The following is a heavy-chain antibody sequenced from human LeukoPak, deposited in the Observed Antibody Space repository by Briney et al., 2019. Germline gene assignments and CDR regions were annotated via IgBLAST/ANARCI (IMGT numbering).Heavy chain of an antibody. Sequence: PSETLSLTCTVSGGSISSYYWSWIRQPAGKGLGWIGRIYTSGSTDYNPSLKSRVTMSVDTSKNQFSLKLRSVTAADTAVYYRARGRGYSYGEYYFDYWGQGTLVTVSS. CDR3: ARGRGYSYGEYYFDY. CDR2: IYTSGST. D-gene: IGHD5-18*01. J-gene: IGHJ4*02. V-gene: IGHV4-4*07. CDR1: GGSISSYY.